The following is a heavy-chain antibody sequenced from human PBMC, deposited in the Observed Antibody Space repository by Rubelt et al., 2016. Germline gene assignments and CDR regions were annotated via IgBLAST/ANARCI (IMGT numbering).Heavy chain of an antibody. V-gene: IGHV3-30*18. CDR2: ISYDGSNK. J-gene: IGHJ4*02. Sequence: VRQAPGKGLEWVAVISYDGSNKYYADSVKGRFTISRDNSKNTLYLVMNTLRTEDTALYYCAKETGGGKYSLGFQDYWGQGTLVTVSS. D-gene: IGHD1-26*01. CDR3: AKETGGGKYSLGFQDY.